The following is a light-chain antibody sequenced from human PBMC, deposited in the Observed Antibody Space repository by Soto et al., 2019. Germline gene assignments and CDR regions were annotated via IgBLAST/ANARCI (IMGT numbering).Light chain of an antibody. J-gene: IGKJ1*01. V-gene: IGKV3-15*01. CDR3: QQYNNWPLGT. Sequence: ETAMTQSPVTLSLSPGERATLSCRASQTVGDNVAWYQQKPCQPPTLLIYGASTRAPGVAARFSGSGSGTDFILTISSLQSEDFAFYYCQQYNNWPLGTFGQGTRVEI. CDR2: GAS. CDR1: QTVGDN.